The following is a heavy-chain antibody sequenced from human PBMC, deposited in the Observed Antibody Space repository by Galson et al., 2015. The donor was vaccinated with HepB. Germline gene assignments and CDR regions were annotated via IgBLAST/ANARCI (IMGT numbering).Heavy chain of an antibody. D-gene: IGHD3-10*01. CDR2: INPNSGGT. Sequence: SVKVSCKASGYTFTGYYMHWVRQAPGQGLEWMGWINPNSGGTNYAQKFQGWVTMTRDTSISTAYMELSRLRSDDTAVYYCARGYYYGSGKGDGAYDYWGQGTTVTVSS. CDR3: ARGYYYGSGKGDGAYDY. J-gene: IGHJ4*02. CDR1: GYTFTGYY. V-gene: IGHV1-2*04.